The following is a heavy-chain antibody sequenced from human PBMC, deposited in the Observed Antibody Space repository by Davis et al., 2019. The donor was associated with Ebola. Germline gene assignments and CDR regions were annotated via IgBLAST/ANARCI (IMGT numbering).Heavy chain of an antibody. CDR3: ARGYYDFWSGYFTYYYYGMDV. Sequence: PSETLSLTCTVSGGSISSYYWSWIRQPPGKGLEWIGYIYYSGSTNYNPSLKSRVTISVDTSKNQFSLKLSSVTAADTAVYYCARGYYDFWSGYFTYYYYGMDVWGQGALVTVSS. CDR2: IYYSGST. D-gene: IGHD3-3*01. J-gene: IGHJ6*02. CDR1: GGSISSYY. V-gene: IGHV4-59*01.